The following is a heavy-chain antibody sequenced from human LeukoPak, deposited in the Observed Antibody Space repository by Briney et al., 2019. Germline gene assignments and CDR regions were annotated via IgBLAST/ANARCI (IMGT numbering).Heavy chain of an antibody. Sequence: PGGSLRLSCAASGFTFDGYTMHWVRQAPVKGLKWVSLISWDGGSTYYADSVKGRFTTSRDNSKNSLYLQMNSLRTEDTALYYCAVCVGAIDYWGQGTLVTVSS. CDR3: AVCVGAIDY. V-gene: IGHV3-43*01. J-gene: IGHJ4*02. CDR2: ISWDGGST. CDR1: GFTFDGYT. D-gene: IGHD1-26*01.